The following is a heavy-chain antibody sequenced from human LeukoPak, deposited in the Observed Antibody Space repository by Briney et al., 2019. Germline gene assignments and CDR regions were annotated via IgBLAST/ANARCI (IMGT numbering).Heavy chain of an antibody. J-gene: IGHJ4*02. CDR1: IGSISSSKW. D-gene: IGHD6-19*01. CDR3: ARGWGYFDY. V-gene: IGHV4-4*02. Sequence: PSETLSLTCSVSIGSISSSKWWSWVRQSPVKGLEWIGEIYLYGTTNYNPSFTSRVTMSVDRSRNQFSLKLTSVTAADTAVYYCARGWGYFDYWGQGTLVTVSS. CDR2: IYLYGTT.